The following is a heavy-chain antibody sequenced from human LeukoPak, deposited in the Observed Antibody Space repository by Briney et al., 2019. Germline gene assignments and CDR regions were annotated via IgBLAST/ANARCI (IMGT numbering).Heavy chain of an antibody. Sequence: PSETLSLTCTVSGGSISSYYWSWIRQPAGKGLEWIGRIYTSGSTNYNASLKSRVSMSVDTSKNQFSLKLSSVTTADTAVFYCARENSGSYREFDYWGQGTLVTVSS. D-gene: IGHD1-26*01. J-gene: IGHJ4*02. V-gene: IGHV4-4*07. CDR2: IYTSGST. CDR3: ARENSGSYREFDY. CDR1: GGSISSYY.